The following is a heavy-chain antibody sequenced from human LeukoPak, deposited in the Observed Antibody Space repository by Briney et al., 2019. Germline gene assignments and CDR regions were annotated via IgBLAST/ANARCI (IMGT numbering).Heavy chain of an antibody. CDR3: ARGGMRGIFGVVTSNWFDP. CDR1: GYTFTSYD. Sequence: GASVKVSCKASGYTFTSYDINWVRQATGQGLEWMGWMNPNSGNTGYSQKFRGRVTMTRNTSITTAYMELSSLRSEDTAVYYCARGGMRGIFGVVTSNWFDPWGQGTLVSVSS. J-gene: IGHJ5*02. CDR2: MNPNSGNT. V-gene: IGHV1-8*01. D-gene: IGHD3-3*01.